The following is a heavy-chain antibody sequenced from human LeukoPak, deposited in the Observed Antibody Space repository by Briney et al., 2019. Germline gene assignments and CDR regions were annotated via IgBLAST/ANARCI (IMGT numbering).Heavy chain of an antibody. V-gene: IGHV1-24*01. CDR2: FDPEDGET. D-gene: IGHD5-24*01. J-gene: IGHJ4*02. CDR3: ASLEATKPGPADY. CDR1: GYTLTDLS. Sequence: EASVKVSCKVSGYTLTDLSIHWVRQAPGKGLEWMGGFDPEDGETIYAQKFQGRVTITADKSTSTAYMELSSLRSEDTAVYYCASLEATKPGPADYWGQGTLVTVSS.